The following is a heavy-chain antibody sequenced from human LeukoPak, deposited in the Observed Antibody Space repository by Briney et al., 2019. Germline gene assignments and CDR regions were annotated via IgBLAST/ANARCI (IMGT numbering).Heavy chain of an antibody. J-gene: IGHJ4*02. CDR2: IKSKTDGATT. Sequence: GGSLRLSCAASGFTFSNAWMNWVRQAPGKGLEWVGRIKSKTDGATTDYSAPVKGRFIISRDDSKNTLYLQMNSLKTEDTAVYYCTTDSRANDQPRFDYWGQGTLVTVSS. CDR1: GFTFSNAW. V-gene: IGHV3-15*01. D-gene: IGHD1-1*01. CDR3: TTDSRANDQPRFDY.